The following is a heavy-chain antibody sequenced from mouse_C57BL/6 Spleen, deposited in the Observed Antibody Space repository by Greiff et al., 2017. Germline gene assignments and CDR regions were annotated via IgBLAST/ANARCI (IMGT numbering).Heavy chain of an antibody. CDR1: GFTFSDYG. J-gene: IGHJ2*01. Sequence: EVNVVESGGGLVKPGGSLKLSCAASGFTFSDYGMHWVRQAPEKGLEWVAYISSGSSTIYYADTVKGRFTISRDNAKNTLFLQMTSLRSEDTAMYYCARGLRGYFDYWGQGTTLTVAS. CDR2: ISSGSSTI. D-gene: IGHD3-1*01. V-gene: IGHV5-17*01. CDR3: ARGLRGYFDY.